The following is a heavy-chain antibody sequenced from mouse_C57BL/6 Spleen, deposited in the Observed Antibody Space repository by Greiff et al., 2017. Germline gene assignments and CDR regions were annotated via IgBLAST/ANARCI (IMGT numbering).Heavy chain of an antibody. CDR2: ISGGGGNT. CDR3: ARGDSNYVGGYFDV. J-gene: IGHJ1*03. V-gene: IGHV5-9*01. CDR1: GFTFSSYT. D-gene: IGHD2-5*01. Sequence: DVMLVESGGGLVKPGGSLRLSCAASGFTFSSYTMSWVRQTPEKRLEWVATISGGGGNTYYPDSVKGRFTISRDNAKNTLYLQMSSLRSEDTALYYCARGDSNYVGGYFDVWGTGTTVTVSS.